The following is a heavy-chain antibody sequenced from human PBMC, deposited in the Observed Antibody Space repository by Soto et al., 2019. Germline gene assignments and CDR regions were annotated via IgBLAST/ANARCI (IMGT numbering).Heavy chain of an antibody. CDR3: AKDGYDSSGDLSYFDY. CDR1: GFTFSTYA. Sequence: EVQLLESGGGLVQPGGSLRLSCAASGFTFSTYAMSWVRQTPGKGLEWVSAISGSPSSTYYADSVKGRFTISRDNSKKTLFLQMSSLRAEDTAVYYCAKDGYDSSGDLSYFDYWGQGTLVTVSS. CDR2: ISGSPSST. J-gene: IGHJ4*02. V-gene: IGHV3-23*01. D-gene: IGHD3-22*01.